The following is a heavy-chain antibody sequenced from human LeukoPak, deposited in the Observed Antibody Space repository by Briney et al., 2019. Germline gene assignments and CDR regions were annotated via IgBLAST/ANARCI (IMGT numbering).Heavy chain of an antibody. CDR2: INHSGST. D-gene: IGHD2-2*01. Sequence: SETLSLTCAVYGGSFSGYYWSWIRQPPGKGLEWIGEINHSGSTNYNPSLKSRVTISVDTSKNQFSLKLSSVTAADTAVYCCARFGRASYCSSTSCYGYYFGYWGQGTLVTVSS. V-gene: IGHV4-34*01. CDR3: ARFGRASYCSSTSCYGYYFGY. J-gene: IGHJ4*02. CDR1: GGSFSGYY.